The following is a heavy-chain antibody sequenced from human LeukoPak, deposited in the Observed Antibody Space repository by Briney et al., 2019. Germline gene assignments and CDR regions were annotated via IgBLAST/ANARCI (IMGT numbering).Heavy chain of an antibody. D-gene: IGHD2-2*01. CDR3: ARPQGYQLLDFEY. CDR1: GDSISSYY. V-gene: IGHV4-59*08. Sequence: SETLSLTCTVSGDSISSYYWSWIRQPPGKGLEWIGYIYYSGSTNYSPSLKSRVTISVDTSKNQFSLKLSSVTAADTAVYYCARPQGYQLLDFEYWGQGTLVTVSS. J-gene: IGHJ4*02. CDR2: IYYSGST.